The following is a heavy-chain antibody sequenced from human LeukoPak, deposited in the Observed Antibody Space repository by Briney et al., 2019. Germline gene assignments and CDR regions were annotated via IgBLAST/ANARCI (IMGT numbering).Heavy chain of an antibody. CDR2: ISAYNGNT. Sequence: ASVKVSCKASGYTFTSYGISWVRQAPGQGLEWMGCISAYNGNTNYVQKLQGRVTMTTDTSTSTAYMELRSLRSDGTAVYYCAREFTGVGATITTNWFDPWGQGTLVTVSS. J-gene: IGHJ5*02. CDR1: GYTFTSYG. CDR3: AREFTGVGATITTNWFDP. V-gene: IGHV1-18*01. D-gene: IGHD1-26*01.